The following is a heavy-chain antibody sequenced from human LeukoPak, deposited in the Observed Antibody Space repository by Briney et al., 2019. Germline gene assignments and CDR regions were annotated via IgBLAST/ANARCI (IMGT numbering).Heavy chain of an antibody. D-gene: IGHD2-15*01. CDR1: GFTFGSYA. V-gene: IGHV3-30*04. Sequence: GRSLRLSCAASGFTFGSYAMHWVRQAPGKGLEWVAVLSYDGSDKYYADSVKGRFTISRDNSKNTLYLQMNSLRAEDTAIYYCARDSCSGGGCFPLDPWGQGTLVTVSS. CDR2: LSYDGSDK. CDR3: ARDSCSGGGCFPLDP. J-gene: IGHJ5*02.